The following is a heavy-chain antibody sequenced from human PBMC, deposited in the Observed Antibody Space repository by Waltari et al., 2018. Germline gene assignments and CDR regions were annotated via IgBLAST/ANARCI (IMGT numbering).Heavy chain of an antibody. CDR3: ARAFQYGGTSHFDD. Sequence: EVQLAESGGGLVQPGGSLRLSCAVSGFTFSDYYMDWVRQAPGKVVEWVARSRNKANSYTTEYAASVKGRFTISRDDSKNSLNLQMNSLETDDTAVYFCARAFQYGGTSHFDDWGQGTLVTVSS. CDR1: GFTFSDYY. D-gene: IGHD1-26*01. CDR2: SRNKANSYTT. V-gene: IGHV3-72*01. J-gene: IGHJ4*02.